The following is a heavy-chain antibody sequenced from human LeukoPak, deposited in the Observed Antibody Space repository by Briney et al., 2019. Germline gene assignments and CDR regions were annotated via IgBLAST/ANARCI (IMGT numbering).Heavy chain of an antibody. CDR1: GFTFSSYA. V-gene: IGHV3-30-3*01. CDR3: ARSRRYCSGGSCYFWDY. Sequence: PERSLRLSCAASGFTFSSYAMHWVRQAPGKGLEWVAVISYDGSNKYYADSVKGRFTISRDNSKNTLYLQMNSLRAEDTAVYYCARSRRYCSGGSCYFWDYWGQGTLVTVSS. J-gene: IGHJ4*02. D-gene: IGHD2-15*01. CDR2: ISYDGSNK.